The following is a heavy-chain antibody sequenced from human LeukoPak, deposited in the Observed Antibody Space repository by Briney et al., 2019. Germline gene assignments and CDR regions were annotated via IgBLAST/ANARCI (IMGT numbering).Heavy chain of an antibody. D-gene: IGHD2-2*01. V-gene: IGHV3-20*04. CDR1: GFTSDEHG. Sequence: GGSLRLSCAASGFTSDEHGMSWVRQVPGKGLEWVSDINWSGGSTGYADPLRGRFAISRDNAKNSLYLQMDSLRAEDTALYYCARAPITSPFYFDYWGQGTLVTVCS. J-gene: IGHJ4*02. CDR2: INWSGGST. CDR3: ARAPITSPFYFDY.